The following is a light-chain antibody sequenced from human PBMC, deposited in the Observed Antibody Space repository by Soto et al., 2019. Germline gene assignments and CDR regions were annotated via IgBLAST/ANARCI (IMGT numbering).Light chain of an antibody. J-gene: IGKJ1*01. V-gene: IGKV3-11*01. CDR1: QAVNTR. CDR3: HQRKSWPRT. Sequence: EIVLTQSPASLSALPIGIGTLSFMASQAVNTRLAWYQHKPGQAPRLLIYLTSNRAAGVPSRFSAWGSETDFTLTISDVQPQDFALYYCHQRKSWPRTFGQGTKVDIK. CDR2: LTS.